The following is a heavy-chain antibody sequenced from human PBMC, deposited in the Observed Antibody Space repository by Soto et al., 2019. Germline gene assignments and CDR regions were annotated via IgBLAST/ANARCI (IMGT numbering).Heavy chain of an antibody. V-gene: IGHV1-69*01. CDR1: EGTFNSYA. Sequence: QAQVVQSGAEVRKPGSSVKLSCKASEGTFNSYAIAWVRQAPGQGLEWMGGIIPYYNTLNYAQKFQDRITITADDSTNTVYMELSSLRSDDTAVYFCASGASRWYPYCFDSWAQGTLVTVSS. CDR2: IIPYYNTL. D-gene: IGHD6-13*01. CDR3: ASGASRWYPYCFDS. J-gene: IGHJ4*02.